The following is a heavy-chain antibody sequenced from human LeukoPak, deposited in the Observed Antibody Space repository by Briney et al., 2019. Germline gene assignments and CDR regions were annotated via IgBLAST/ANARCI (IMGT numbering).Heavy chain of an antibody. Sequence: SETLSLTCTVSGYSISSAYYWGWIRPPPGKGLEWVGSIYHSGSTHYSPSLESRVTISLDTSKNQFSLKLSSVTAADTAVYYCMKDEGYGPREYWGQGTLVTVSS. D-gene: IGHD5-18*01. CDR3: MKDEGYGPREY. J-gene: IGHJ4*02. V-gene: IGHV4-38-2*02. CDR1: GYSISSAYY. CDR2: IYHSGST.